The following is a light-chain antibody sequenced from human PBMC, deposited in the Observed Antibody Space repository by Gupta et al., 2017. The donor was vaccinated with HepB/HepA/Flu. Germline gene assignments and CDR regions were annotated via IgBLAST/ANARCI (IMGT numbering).Light chain of an antibody. CDR1: KLGDKY. CDR2: QDT. Sequence: SYELTQPPSVSVSPGQTASITCSGDKLGDKYACWYQQKPGQSPVLVIYQDTKRPSGIPERFSGSNSGNTATLTISGTQAIDEADYYCQAWYSMTPNVVFGGGTKLTVL. V-gene: IGLV3-1*01. J-gene: IGLJ2*01. CDR3: QAWYSMTPNVV.